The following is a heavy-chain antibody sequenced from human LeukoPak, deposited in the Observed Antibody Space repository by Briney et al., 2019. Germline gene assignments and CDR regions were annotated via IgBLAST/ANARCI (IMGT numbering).Heavy chain of an antibody. Sequence: PSETLSLTCAVYGGSFSGYYWSWIRQPPGKGLEWIGEINHSGSTNYNPSLQSRVTISVDTSKNQFSLKLSSVTAADTAVYYCARGGGSYFSDYWGQGTLVTVSS. V-gene: IGHV4-34*01. CDR1: GGSFSGYY. CDR2: INHSGST. CDR3: ARGGGSYFSDY. J-gene: IGHJ4*02. D-gene: IGHD1-26*01.